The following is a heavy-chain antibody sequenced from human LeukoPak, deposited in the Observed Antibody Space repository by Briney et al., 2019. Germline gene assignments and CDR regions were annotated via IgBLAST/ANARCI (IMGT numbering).Heavy chain of an antibody. V-gene: IGHV4-59*01. CDR3: ARGAFSNYIYFDY. CDR2: SRYSGST. D-gene: IGHD4-11*01. J-gene: IGHJ4*02. Sequence: SETLSLTCTVYGGSLTSSYWSWIPQPPGKGLEWIGYSRYSGSTNYSPSLKSRVTISVDTSRNQFSLNLRSVTATDTAVYYCARGAFSNYIYFDYWGQGTLVPVSS. CDR1: GGSLTSSY.